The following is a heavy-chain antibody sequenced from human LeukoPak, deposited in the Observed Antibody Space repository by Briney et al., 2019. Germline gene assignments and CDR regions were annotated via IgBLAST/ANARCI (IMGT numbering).Heavy chain of an antibody. Sequence: GGSLRLSCAASGFTFDDYAMRWVRHAPGKGLEWVSGISWNSGSIGYADSVKGRFTISRDNAKNSLYLQMNSLRAEDMALYYCAKDAAGTTRGYYFDYWGQGTLVTVSS. CDR1: GFTFDDYA. CDR2: ISWNSGSI. D-gene: IGHD6-13*01. CDR3: AKDAAGTTRGYYFDY. V-gene: IGHV3-9*03. J-gene: IGHJ4*02.